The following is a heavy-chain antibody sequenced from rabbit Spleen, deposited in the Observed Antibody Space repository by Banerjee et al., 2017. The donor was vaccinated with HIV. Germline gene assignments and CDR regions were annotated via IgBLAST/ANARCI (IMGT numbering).Heavy chain of an antibody. CDR3: ARDGSGGISYYFNL. V-gene: IGHV1S45*01. CDR1: GFSFSSSYW. Sequence: QEQLEESGGDLVKPEGSLTLTCTASGFSFSSSYWICWVRQAPGKGLELIACIYTDTDTTYYTTWAKGRFTISKTSSTTVTLRMTSLTAADTATYFCARDGSGGISYYFNLWGPGTLVTVS. D-gene: IGHD1-1*01. CDR2: IYTDTDTT. J-gene: IGHJ4*01.